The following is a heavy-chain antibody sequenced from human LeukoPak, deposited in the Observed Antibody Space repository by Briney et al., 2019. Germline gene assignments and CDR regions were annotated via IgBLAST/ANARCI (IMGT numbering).Heavy chain of an antibody. CDR3: ARNHYYDSSGYYLGEYDY. Sequence: PSETLSLTCAVSGYSISSGYYWGWIRQPPGKGLEWIGSIYHSGSTYYNPSLKSRVTISVDTSKNQFSLKLSSVTAADTAVHYCARNHYYDSSGYYLGEYDYWGQGTLVTVSS. CDR1: GYSISSGYY. V-gene: IGHV4-38-2*01. J-gene: IGHJ4*02. D-gene: IGHD3-22*01. CDR2: IYHSGST.